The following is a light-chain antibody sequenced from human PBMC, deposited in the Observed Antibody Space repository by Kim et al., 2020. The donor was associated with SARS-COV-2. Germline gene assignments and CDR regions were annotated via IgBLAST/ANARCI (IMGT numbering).Light chain of an antibody. V-gene: IGLV3-9*01. Sequence: SYELTQPLSVSVALGQTASITCGGDNIGDKNVHWYQQKPGQAPVVVIYRDSKRPSGIPERFSGPNSGNTATLTISRAQAGDEADYYRQVWDSGTVFGGGT. J-gene: IGLJ2*01. CDR2: RDS. CDR1: NIGDKN. CDR3: QVWDSGTV.